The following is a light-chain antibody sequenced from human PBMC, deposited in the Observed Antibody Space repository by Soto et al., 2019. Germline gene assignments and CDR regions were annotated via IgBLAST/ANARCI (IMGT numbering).Light chain of an antibody. CDR1: QSLGYY. Sequence: EIVLTQAPATLSLSPGERATLSCRASQSLGYYLAWFQQKHGQAPRLLCYDTSNRASGIPDRFSGSVSGTDFPLTISSLDPEDFAVYYCQRRRDWPLAFGGGTKVEL. J-gene: IGKJ4*01. CDR2: DTS. V-gene: IGKV3-11*01. CDR3: QRRRDWPLA.